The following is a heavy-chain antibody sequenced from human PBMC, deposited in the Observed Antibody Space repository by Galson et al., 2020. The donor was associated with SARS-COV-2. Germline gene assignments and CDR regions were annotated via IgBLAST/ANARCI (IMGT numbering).Heavy chain of an antibody. D-gene: IGHD6-19*01. J-gene: IGHJ4*02. Sequence: SETLSLTCGVFGNSISRDNFYWTWIRQPAGKGLEWIGHIYTNGNTNYNPSLKSRVTISRDTSKNQFSLRLTSVTAADTAMYYCARLGAVTPLYWGQGTLVTVSS. V-gene: IGHV4-61*09. CDR1: GNSISRDNFY. CDR2: IYTNGNT. CDR3: ARLGAVTPLY.